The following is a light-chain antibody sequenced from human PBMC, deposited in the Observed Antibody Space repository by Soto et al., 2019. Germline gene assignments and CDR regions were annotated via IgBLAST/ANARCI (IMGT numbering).Light chain of an antibody. CDR2: DNN. CDR1: SSNIGNNY. V-gene: IGLV1-51*01. J-gene: IGLJ1*01. Sequence: QSVLTQPPSVSAAPGQKVTISCAGSSSNIGNNYVSWYQQLPGTAPKLLIYDNNKRPSEIPDRFSGSKSGTSATLGITGLQTGDEADYYCGTWDSSLSAYVFGTGTKSPS. CDR3: GTWDSSLSAYV.